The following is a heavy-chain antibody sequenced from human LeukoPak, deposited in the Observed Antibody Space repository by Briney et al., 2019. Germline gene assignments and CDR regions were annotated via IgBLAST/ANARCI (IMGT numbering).Heavy chain of an antibody. D-gene: IGHD3-10*01. CDR1: GGSFSGYY. Sequence: SETLSLTCAVYGGSFSGYYWSWIRQPPGKGLEWIGEINHSGSTNYNPSLKSRVTVSVGTSKNQFSLKLSSVTAAETAVYYCARGQRVYYGSGSSGPKDYWGQGTLVTVSS. V-gene: IGHV4-34*01. J-gene: IGHJ4*02. CDR3: ARGQRVYYGSGSSGPKDY. CDR2: INHSGST.